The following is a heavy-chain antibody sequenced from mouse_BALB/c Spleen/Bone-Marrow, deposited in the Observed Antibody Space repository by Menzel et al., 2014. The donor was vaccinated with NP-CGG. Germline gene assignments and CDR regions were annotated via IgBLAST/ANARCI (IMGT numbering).Heavy chain of an antibody. V-gene: IGHV5-15*02. CDR1: GFNFSDYG. J-gene: IGHJ2*01. D-gene: IGHD2-2*01. CDR2: ISNLAYSI. CDR3: TRDRGYDGGYYFDY. Sequence: EVKVVESGGGVVQPGGSRKPSCAASGFNFSDYGMAWVRLAPGKGPEWVAFISNLAYSIYYADTVTGRFTISRENAKNTLYLEMSSLRFEDTAMYYCTRDRGYDGGYYFDYWGQGTTLTVSS.